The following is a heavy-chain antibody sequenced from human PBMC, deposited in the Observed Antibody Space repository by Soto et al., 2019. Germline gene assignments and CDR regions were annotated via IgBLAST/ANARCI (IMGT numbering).Heavy chain of an antibody. CDR1: GGSISSSSYY. D-gene: IGHD2-2*02. Sequence: SETLSLTCTVSGGSISSSSYYWGWIRQPPGKGLEWIGSIYYSGSTYYNPSLKSRVTISVDTSKNQFSLKLSSVTAADTAVYYCARRIGYCSSTSCYMRSYSWFDPWGQGTLVTVS. CDR2: IYYSGST. J-gene: IGHJ5*02. V-gene: IGHV4-39*01. CDR3: ARRIGYCSSTSCYMRSYSWFDP.